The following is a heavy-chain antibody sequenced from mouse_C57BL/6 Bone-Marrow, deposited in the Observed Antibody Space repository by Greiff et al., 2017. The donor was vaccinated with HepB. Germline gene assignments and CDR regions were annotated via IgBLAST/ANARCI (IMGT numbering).Heavy chain of an antibody. CDR3: ARLGGYDGYFDY. D-gene: IGHD2-2*01. Sequence: QVQLQQPGAELVMPGASVKLSCKASGYTFTSYWMHWVKQRPGQGLEWIGEIDPSDSYTNYNQKFKGKSTLTVDKSSSTAYMQLSSLTSEDSAVYYCARLGGYDGYFDYWGQGTTLTVSS. CDR2: IDPSDSYT. J-gene: IGHJ2*01. V-gene: IGHV1-69*01. CDR1: GYTFTSYW.